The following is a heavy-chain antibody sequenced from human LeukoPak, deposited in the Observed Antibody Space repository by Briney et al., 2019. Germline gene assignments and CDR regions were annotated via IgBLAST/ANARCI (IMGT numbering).Heavy chain of an antibody. Sequence: PGGSLRLSCAASGFTFSSYWMNWARQAPGKGLEWVASINHNGNVNYYVDSVKGRFTISKDNAKNSLYLQMNSLRAEDTAVYYCARDPAFYYGSGSSDGMDVWGQGTTVTVSS. CDR3: ARDPAFYYGSGSSDGMDV. V-gene: IGHV3-7*03. J-gene: IGHJ6*02. CDR2: INHNGNVN. CDR1: GFTFSSYW. D-gene: IGHD3-10*01.